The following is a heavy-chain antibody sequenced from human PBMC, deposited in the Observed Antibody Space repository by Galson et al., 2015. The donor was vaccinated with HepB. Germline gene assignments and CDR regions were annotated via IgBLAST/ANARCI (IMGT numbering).Heavy chain of an antibody. J-gene: IGHJ4*02. V-gene: IGHV3-23*01. CDR1: GFTFSSYA. CDR3: ATGGVAATIDN. D-gene: IGHD3-3*01. Sequence: SLRLSCAASGFTFSSYAMSWVRQAPGKGLEWVSGISDSGGSTYYADSVKGRFTISRDNSKSALYLQMNSLRVEDTAVYYCATGGVAATIDNWGQGTLVTVSS. CDR2: ISDSGGST.